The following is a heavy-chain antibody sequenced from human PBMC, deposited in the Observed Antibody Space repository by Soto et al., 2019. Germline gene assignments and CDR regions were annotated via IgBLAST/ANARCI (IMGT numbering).Heavy chain of an antibody. J-gene: IGHJ4*02. D-gene: IGHD3-3*01. CDR1: GGSISSYY. CDR2: IYYSGST. Sequence: TSETLSLTCTVSGGSISSYYWSWIRQPPGKGLEWIGYIYYSGSTNYNPSLKSRVTISVDTSKNQFSLKLSSVTAADTAVYYCARTDYDFWSGYSMFDYWGQGTLVTVSS. CDR3: ARTDYDFWSGYSMFDY. V-gene: IGHV4-59*01.